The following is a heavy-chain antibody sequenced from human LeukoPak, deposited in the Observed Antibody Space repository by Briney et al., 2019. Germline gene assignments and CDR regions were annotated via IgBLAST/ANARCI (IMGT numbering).Heavy chain of an antibody. D-gene: IGHD3-22*01. CDR2: IFPSGGEI. Sequence: GGSLRLSCAASGFTFSTFAMIWVRQPPGKGLEWVSSIFPSGGEIHYADSVRGRFTISRDNSKSTLSLQMNSLRAEDTAVYYCAKRGHYYDSSGYRAFDIWGQGTMVTVSS. CDR3: AKRGHYYDSSGYRAFDI. V-gene: IGHV3-23*01. J-gene: IGHJ3*02. CDR1: GFTFSTFA.